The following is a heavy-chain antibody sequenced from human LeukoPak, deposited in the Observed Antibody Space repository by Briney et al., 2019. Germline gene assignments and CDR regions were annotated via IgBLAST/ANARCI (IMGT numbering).Heavy chain of an antibody. CDR3: ARDRNGGSFDY. D-gene: IGHD4-23*01. CDR1: GFTFSSYW. V-gene: IGHV3-7*01. CDR2: INHNGNVN. Sequence: GSLRLSCAASGFTFSSYWMSWARQAPGKGLEWVASINHNGNVNYYVDSVKGRFTISRDDAKNSLYLQMNSLRAEDTAVYYCARDRNGGSFDYWGQGTLVTVSS. J-gene: IGHJ4*02.